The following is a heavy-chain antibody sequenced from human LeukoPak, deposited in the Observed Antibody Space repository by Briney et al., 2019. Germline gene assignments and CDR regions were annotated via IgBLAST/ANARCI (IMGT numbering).Heavy chain of an antibody. J-gene: IGHJ3*02. Sequence: ASVKVSCKASGYTFTGYYMHWVRQAPGQGGEWMGWINPNSGGTNYAQKFQGRVTMTRDTSISTAYMELSRLRSDDTAVYYCATLDSSGYYYVAGGAFDIWGQGTMDTVSS. V-gene: IGHV1-2*02. CDR2: INPNSGGT. CDR1: GYTFTGYY. CDR3: ATLDSSGYYYVAGGAFDI. D-gene: IGHD3-22*01.